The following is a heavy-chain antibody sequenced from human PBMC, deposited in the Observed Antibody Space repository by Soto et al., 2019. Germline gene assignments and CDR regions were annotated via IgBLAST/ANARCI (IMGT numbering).Heavy chain of an antibody. CDR1: GGSISSFTYY. D-gene: IGHD4-17*01. CDR2: IYHTGRS. J-gene: IGHJ4*02. V-gene: IGHV4-61*05. CDR3: ARVSNEYGGNGAFDY. Sequence: SETLSLTCSVSGGSISSFTYYWGWIRQPPGKGLEWVGYIYHTGRSNYNPSLKSRLTISLDMSRNQFSLQLTSVTAADTALYYCARVSNEYGGNGAFDYWGLGTLVTVSS.